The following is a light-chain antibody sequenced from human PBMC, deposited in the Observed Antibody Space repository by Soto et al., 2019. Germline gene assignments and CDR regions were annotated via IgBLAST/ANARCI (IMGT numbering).Light chain of an antibody. V-gene: IGLV1-40*01. CDR2: GNR. CDR1: SSNIEAGYD. Sequence: QLVLTQPPSVSGAPGQRVTISCTGGSSNIEAGYDVQWYQQLPGTAPKLIIYGNRNRPSGVPDRFSGSKSDTSASLAITGLQAEDEADYHCQSYDSSLGALVFGGGTKLTVL. J-gene: IGLJ2*01. CDR3: QSYDSSLGALV.